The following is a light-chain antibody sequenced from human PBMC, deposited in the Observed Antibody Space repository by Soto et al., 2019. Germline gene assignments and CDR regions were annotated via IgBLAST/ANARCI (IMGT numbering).Light chain of an antibody. Sequence: DIVMTQSPDSLAVSLGERATINCKSSQSILYSSNSKNYLAWYQRKPGQPPRLLIYWASTRESGVPDRFSGXGXXXXXXXXXXXXXXEDVXVYYCQQYYTTPWTFGQGTKVEI. CDR1: QSILYSSNSKNY. V-gene: IGKV4-1*01. CDR2: WAS. J-gene: IGKJ1*01. CDR3: QQYYTTPWT.